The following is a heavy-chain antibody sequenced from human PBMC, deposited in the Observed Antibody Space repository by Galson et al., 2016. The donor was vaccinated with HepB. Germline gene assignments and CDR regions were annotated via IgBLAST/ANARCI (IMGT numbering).Heavy chain of an antibody. CDR3: AEMSESLTYYYGMDV. D-gene: IGHD1-26*01. J-gene: IGHJ6*02. V-gene: IGHV3-7*01. CDR1: GFTFSTYW. Sequence: SLRLSCAASGFTFSTYWMTWVRQAPGKGLEWVANIKQDGGGKYYVDSVKGRFTISRDNAEKSLYLQMNSLRAEDTAVYYCAEMSESLTYYYGMDVWGQGTTVTVSS. CDR2: IKQDGGGK.